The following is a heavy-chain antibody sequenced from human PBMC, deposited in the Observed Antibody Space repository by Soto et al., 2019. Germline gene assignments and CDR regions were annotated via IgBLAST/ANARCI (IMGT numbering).Heavy chain of an antibody. CDR1: GGSISSYY. Sequence: SETLSLTCTVSGGSISSYYWSWIRQPPGKGLEWIGYIYYSGSTNYNPSLKSRVTISVDTSKNQFSLKLSSVTAADTVVYYCAGSNEYYFDYWGQGTLVTVSS. CDR3: AGSNEYYFDY. V-gene: IGHV4-59*01. J-gene: IGHJ4*02. D-gene: IGHD1-1*01. CDR2: IYYSGST.